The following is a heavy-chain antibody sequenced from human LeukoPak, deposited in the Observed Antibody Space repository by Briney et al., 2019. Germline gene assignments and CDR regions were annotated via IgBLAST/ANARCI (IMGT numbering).Heavy chain of an antibody. CDR2: ISSDESNK. J-gene: IGHJ4*02. Sequence: GGSLRLSCAASGFTFSSYGIHWVRRAPGKGLEWVAFISSDESNKYYADSVKGRFTISRDNSKNTLYLQMNSLRAEDTAVYYCAKAAVVPAAPDFWGQGTLVTVSS. D-gene: IGHD2-2*01. CDR3: AKAAVVPAAPDF. V-gene: IGHV3-30*18. CDR1: GFTFSSYG.